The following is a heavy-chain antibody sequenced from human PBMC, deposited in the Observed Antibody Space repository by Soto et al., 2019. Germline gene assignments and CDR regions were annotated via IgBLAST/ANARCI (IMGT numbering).Heavy chain of an antibody. D-gene: IGHD3-22*01. V-gene: IGHV1-3*01. CDR1: GYTFTSYA. CDR3: ARWGDYYDSSRYFYAFDI. Sequence: RASVKVSCKASGYTFTSYAMHWVRQAPGQRLEWMGWINAGNGNTKYSQKFQGRVTITRDTSASTAYMELSSLRSEDTAVYYCARWGDYYDSSRYFYAFDIWGQGTMVTVSS. CDR2: INAGNGNT. J-gene: IGHJ3*02.